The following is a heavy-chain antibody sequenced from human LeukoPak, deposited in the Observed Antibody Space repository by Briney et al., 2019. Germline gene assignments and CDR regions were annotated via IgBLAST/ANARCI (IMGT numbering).Heavy chain of an antibody. D-gene: IGHD6-19*01. CDR2: ISPYNSNT. CDR3: AREAPVAAGSDAFDF. CDR1: GYTFTTYG. V-gene: IGHV1-18*01. J-gene: IGHJ3*01. Sequence: ASVKVSCKSSGYTFTTYGISWMRHAPGQSLEWVWWISPYNSNTKYAQKLQGRVTMTTDTSTNTAYMEVRSLRSDDTAVYYCAREAPVAAGSDAFDFWGQGTMVTVSS.